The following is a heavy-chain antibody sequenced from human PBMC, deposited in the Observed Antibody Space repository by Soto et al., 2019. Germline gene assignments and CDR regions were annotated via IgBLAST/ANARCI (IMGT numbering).Heavy chain of an antibody. CDR2: IWFDGSNR. J-gene: IGHJ5*02. D-gene: IGHD3-16*01. V-gene: IGHV3-33*06. CDR1: GFTFSTYG. Sequence: QVQLVESGGGVVQPGRSLRLSCAASGFTFSTYGMHWVRQAPGKGLEWVALIWFDGSNRYYADSVKGRFTISRDNSRNTLYVQINGRSVEDSAVYHWAKSGFVGSGEFFPFFAPGGQGTLLTVSS. CDR3: AKSGFVGSGEFFPFFAP.